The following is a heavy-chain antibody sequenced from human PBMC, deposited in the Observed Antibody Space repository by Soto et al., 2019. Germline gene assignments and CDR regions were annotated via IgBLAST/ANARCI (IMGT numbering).Heavy chain of an antibody. Sequence: QVQLVQSGVEVKKPGASVKVSCKASGYTFISHGISWVRQAPGQGLEWMGWISGKNGNTNYSQKFQGRVTITRDTSASTAYMELSSLRSDDTAVYYCARELQGLYYFDYWGQGTLVTVSS. CDR1: GYTFISHG. CDR3: ARELQGLYYFDY. CDR2: ISGKNGNT. J-gene: IGHJ4*02. V-gene: IGHV1-18*04. D-gene: IGHD4-4*01.